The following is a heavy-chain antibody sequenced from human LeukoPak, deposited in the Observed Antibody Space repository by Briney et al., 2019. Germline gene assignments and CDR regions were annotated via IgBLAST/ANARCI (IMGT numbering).Heavy chain of an antibody. J-gene: IGHJ5*02. CDR1: GYTFTGYY. Sequence: GSVKVSCKASGYTFTGYYMHWVRQAPGQGLEWMGIINPSGGSTSYAQKFQGRVTMTRDTSTSTVYMELSSLRVEDTAVYYCARDAGGRTQREGWFDPWGQGTLVTVSS. D-gene: IGHD1-26*01. V-gene: IGHV1-46*01. CDR3: ARDAGGRTQREGWFDP. CDR2: INPSGGST.